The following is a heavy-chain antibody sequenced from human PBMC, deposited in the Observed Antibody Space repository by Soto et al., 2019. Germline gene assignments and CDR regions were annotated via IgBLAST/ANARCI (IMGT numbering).Heavy chain of an antibody. CDR3: ARADNYDSSGYYSFDY. Sequence: QVQLQESGPGLVKPSQTLSLTCTVSGGSISSGGYYWSWIRQHPGKGLEWNGYIYYSGSTYYNPSLKSRVTISVDTSKNQFSLKLSSVTAADTAVYYCARADNYDSSGYYSFDYWGQGTLVTVSS. CDR1: GGSISSGGYY. CDR2: IYYSGST. V-gene: IGHV4-31*03. J-gene: IGHJ4*02. D-gene: IGHD3-22*01.